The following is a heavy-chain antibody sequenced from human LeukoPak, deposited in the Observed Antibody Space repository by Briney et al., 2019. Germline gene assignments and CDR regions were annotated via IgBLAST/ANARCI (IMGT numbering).Heavy chain of an antibody. J-gene: IGHJ4*02. V-gene: IGHV4-4*07. CDR1: GGSISSYY. CDR2: IYTSGST. Sequence: MPSETLSLTCTVSGGSISSYYWSWIRQPAGKGLEWIGRIYTSGSTNYNPSLKRRVTMSVDTSKNQFSLKLSSVTAADTAVYYCARVDCSSTSCYSYFDYWGQGTLVTVSS. D-gene: IGHD2-2*02. CDR3: ARVDCSSTSCYSYFDY.